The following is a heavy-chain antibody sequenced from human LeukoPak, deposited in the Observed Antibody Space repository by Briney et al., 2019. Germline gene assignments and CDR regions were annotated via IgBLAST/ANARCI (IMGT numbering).Heavy chain of an antibody. D-gene: IGHD6-13*01. Sequence: GGSLRLSCAASGFTFSSYAMHWVRQAPGKGLEWVAVISYDGSNKYYADSVKGRFTISRDNSKNMLYLQMNSLRAEDTAVYYCAKDLDIAAAHWGQGTLVTVSS. J-gene: IGHJ4*02. V-gene: IGHV3-30-3*01. CDR2: ISYDGSNK. CDR1: GFTFSSYA. CDR3: AKDLDIAAAH.